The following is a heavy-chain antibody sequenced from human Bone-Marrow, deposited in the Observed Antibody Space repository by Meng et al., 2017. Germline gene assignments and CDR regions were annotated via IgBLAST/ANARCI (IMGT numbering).Heavy chain of an antibody. V-gene: IGHV3-23*01. D-gene: IGHD4-17*01. Sequence: GESLKISCAASGFTFSSYAMSWVRQAPGKGLEWVSAISGIGGSTYYADSVKGRFTISRDNSKNTLYLQMNSLRAEDTAVYYCAKAIYGDYVNYWGQGTLVTVSS. CDR1: GFTFSSYA. CDR3: AKAIYGDYVNY. CDR2: ISGIGGST. J-gene: IGHJ4*02.